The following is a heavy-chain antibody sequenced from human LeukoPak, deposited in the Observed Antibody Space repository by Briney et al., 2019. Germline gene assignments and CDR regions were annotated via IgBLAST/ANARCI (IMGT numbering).Heavy chain of an antibody. CDR1: GGSISSGGYY. D-gene: IGHD2-8*01. CDR3: ARLNNGVYYKFD. Sequence: SETLSLTCTVSGGSISSGGYYWSWIRQHPGKGLEWIGYIYYSGSTYYNPSLKSRVTIPVDTSKNQFSLKLSSVTAADTAVYSCARLNNGVYYKFDYGGKEPW. CDR2: IYYSGST. J-gene: IGHJ4*01. V-gene: IGHV4-31*03.